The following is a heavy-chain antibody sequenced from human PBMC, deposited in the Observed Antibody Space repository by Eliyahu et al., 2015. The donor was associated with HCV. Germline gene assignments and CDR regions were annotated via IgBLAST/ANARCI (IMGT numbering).Heavy chain of an antibody. V-gene: IGHV4-39*07. D-gene: IGHD6-13*01. CDR1: GGSLSSSSXY. CDR2: LYYSGST. CDR3: ARGPIAAAGPEYFQH. Sequence: QLQLQESGPGLVKPSETLSLTCTVXGGSLSSSSXYWGWIRQPPGKSLEWIGSLYYSGSTYYNPSLKSRVTISVDTSKNQFSLKLSSVTAADTAVYYCARGPIAAAGPEYFQHWGQGTLVTVSS. J-gene: IGHJ1*01.